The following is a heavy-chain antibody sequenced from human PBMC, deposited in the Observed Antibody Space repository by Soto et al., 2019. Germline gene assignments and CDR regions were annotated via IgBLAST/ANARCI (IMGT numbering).Heavy chain of an antibody. D-gene: IGHD3-3*01. Sequence: PGGSLRLSCAASGFPCSSYAMSWVRQATGKGLEWVSAISGSGGSTYYADSVKGRFTISRDNSKNTLYLQMNSLRAEDTAVYYSAKFSGSDFWSDFLDYWGQGTLVTVSS. CDR1: GFPCSSYA. V-gene: IGHV3-23*01. CDR2: ISGSGGST. J-gene: IGHJ4*02. CDR3: AKFSGSDFWSDFLDY.